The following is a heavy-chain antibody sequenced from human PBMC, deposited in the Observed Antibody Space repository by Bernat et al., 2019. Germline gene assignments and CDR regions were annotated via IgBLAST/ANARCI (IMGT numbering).Heavy chain of an antibody. CDR1: GYSISSVYY. D-gene: IGHD6-6*01. CDR2: IYHGGST. CDR3: ARVASSSYGNYYYYYYMDV. Sequence: QVQLQESGPGLVKPSETLSLTCAVPGYSISSVYYWGWIRQPPGKGLEGIGNIYHGGSTYYNPSLKSRVTISVDTSKNQFSLKLSSVTAADTAVYYCARVASSSYGNYYYYYYMDVWGKGTTVTVSS. J-gene: IGHJ6*03. V-gene: IGHV4-38-2*01.